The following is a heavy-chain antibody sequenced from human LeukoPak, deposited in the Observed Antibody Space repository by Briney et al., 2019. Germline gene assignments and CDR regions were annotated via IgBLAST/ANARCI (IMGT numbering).Heavy chain of an antibody. CDR1: GGTFSSYA. CDR2: IIPIFGTA. D-gene: IGHD5-12*01. J-gene: IGHJ6*02. CDR3: AREWVYSGALHYYGMDV. Sequence: ASVKVSRKASGGTFSSYAISWVRQAPGQGLEWMGGIIPIFGTANYAQKFQGRVTITADESTSTAYMELSSLRSEDTAVYYCAREWVYSGALHYYGMDVWGQGTTVTVSS. V-gene: IGHV1-69*13.